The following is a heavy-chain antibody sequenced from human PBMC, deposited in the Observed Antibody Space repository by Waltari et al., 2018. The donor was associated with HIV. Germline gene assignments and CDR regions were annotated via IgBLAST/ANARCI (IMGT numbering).Heavy chain of an antibody. J-gene: IGHJ4*02. CDR1: GYSLRSGYY. CDR3: ASGEASYYDSSGYYYVGFDY. D-gene: IGHD3-22*01. Sequence: QVQLQESGPGLVTPSATLSLTCTVPGYSLRSGYYWGWIRHPPGKGPEWIGSIYHSGSTYYNPSLKSRVTISVDTSKNQFSLKLSSVTAADTAVYYCASGEASYYDSSGYYYVGFDYWGQGTLVTVSS. V-gene: IGHV4-38-2*02. CDR2: IYHSGST.